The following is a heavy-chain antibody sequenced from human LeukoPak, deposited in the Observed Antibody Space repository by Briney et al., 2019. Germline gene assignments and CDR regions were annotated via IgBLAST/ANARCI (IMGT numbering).Heavy chain of an antibody. CDR2: IYPANSDT. J-gene: IGHJ5*02. V-gene: IGHV5-51*01. Sequence: GGSLKISCKASGYSFTKYWIGWVRQMPGKGLEWMAIIYPANSDTRYSASFQGQVTISADNSITTAYLQWSSLTASDTAMYYCARERESGSSWFDPWGQGTLVTVSS. D-gene: IGHD3-10*01. CDR1: GYSFTKYW. CDR3: ARERESGSSWFDP.